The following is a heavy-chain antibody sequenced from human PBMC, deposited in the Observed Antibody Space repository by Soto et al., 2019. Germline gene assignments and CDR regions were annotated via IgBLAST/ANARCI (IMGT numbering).Heavy chain of an antibody. CDR2: IYYSGST. D-gene: IGHD3-16*01. CDR1: GGSSCRCY. J-gene: IGHJ4*02. Sequence: FDTLSLTCTVSGGSSCRCYWSWIRQPPGKGLEWIGYIYYSGSTNYNPSLKSRVTISVDTSKNQFSLKLSSVTAADTAVYYCARGGYYFVYWGQGTLVTVSS. V-gene: IGHV4-59*08. CDR3: ARGGYYFVY.